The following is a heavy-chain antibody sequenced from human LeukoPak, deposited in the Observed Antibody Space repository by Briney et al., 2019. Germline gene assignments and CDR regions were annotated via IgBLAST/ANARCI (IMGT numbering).Heavy chain of an antibody. V-gene: IGHV4-34*01. D-gene: IGHD1/OR15-1a*01. CDR1: GGSISSHY. J-gene: IGHJ4*02. CDR3: AKISWDGRGTFD. Sequence: SETLSLTCTVSGGSISSHYWSWIRQPPGKGLEWIGEINHSGSTNYNPSLKSRVTISVDTSKNQFSLKLSSVTAADTAVYYCAKISWDGRGTFDWGRGTLVTVSS. CDR2: INHSGST.